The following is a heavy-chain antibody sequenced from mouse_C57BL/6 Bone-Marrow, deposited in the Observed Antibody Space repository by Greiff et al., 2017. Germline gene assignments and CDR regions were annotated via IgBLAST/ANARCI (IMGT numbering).Heavy chain of an antibody. CDR2: IDPENGDT. D-gene: IGHD1-1*01. J-gene: IGHJ2*01. CDR1: GFNIKDDY. Sequence: EVQLQQSGAELVRPGASVKLSCTASGFNIKDDYMHWVKQRPEQGLEWIGWIDPENGDTEYASKFQGKATITADPSSNTAYLQLSSLTSEDTAVYYCTTDLVTTVVYFDYWGQGTTLTVSS. CDR3: TTDLVTTVVYFDY. V-gene: IGHV14-4*01.